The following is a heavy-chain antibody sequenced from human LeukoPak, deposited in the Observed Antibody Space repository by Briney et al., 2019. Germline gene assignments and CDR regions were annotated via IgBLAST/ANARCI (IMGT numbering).Heavy chain of an antibody. V-gene: IGHV1-18*01. Sequence: GASVKVSCKASGYTFTSYGISWVRQAPGQGLEWMGWISAYNGNTNYAQKLQGRVTMTTDKSTSTAYMELRCLRSDDTAVYYCARDSFGEWLVQAAWGQGTLVTVSS. J-gene: IGHJ1*01. CDR3: ARDSFGEWLVQAA. CDR1: GYTFTSYG. CDR2: ISAYNGNT. D-gene: IGHD6-19*01.